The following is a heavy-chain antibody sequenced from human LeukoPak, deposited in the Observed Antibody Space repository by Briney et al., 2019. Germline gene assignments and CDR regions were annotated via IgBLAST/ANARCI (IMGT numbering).Heavy chain of an antibody. V-gene: IGHV4-34*01. Sequence: SETLSLTCAVYGGSFSGYFWSWIRQPPGKGLEWIGEINHSGSTNYNPSLKSRVTISLDTSKNQFSLKLSSVTAADTAIYYCARARSAKWGFDYWGQGILVTVSS. D-gene: IGHD1-26*01. CDR3: ARARSAKWGFDY. CDR1: GGSFSGYF. J-gene: IGHJ4*02. CDR2: INHSGST.